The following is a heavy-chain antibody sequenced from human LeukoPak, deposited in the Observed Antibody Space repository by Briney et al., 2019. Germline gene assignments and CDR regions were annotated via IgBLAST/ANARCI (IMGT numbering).Heavy chain of an antibody. CDR2: IYPGDSDT. D-gene: IGHD2-2*01. Sequence: GESLKISCKGSEYSFTNYWIAWVRQMPGKGLEWMGIIYPGDSDTTYSPSFQGQVIISADKSISTAYLQWSSLKASDTAMYYCARSRAVIVVVPAALGTFDIWGQGTMVTVSS. J-gene: IGHJ3*02. CDR3: ARSRAVIVVVPAALGTFDI. V-gene: IGHV5-51*01. CDR1: EYSFTNYW.